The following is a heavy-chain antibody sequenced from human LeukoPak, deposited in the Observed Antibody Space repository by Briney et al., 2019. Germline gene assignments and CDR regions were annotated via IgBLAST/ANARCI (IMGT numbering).Heavy chain of an antibody. Sequence: HPSETLSLTCTVSGGSISSYYWGWIRQPPGKGLEWIGYIYYSGSTNYNPSLKSRVTISVDTSKNQFSLKLSSVTAADTAVYYCARVGGYQLDAFDIWGQGTMVTVSS. V-gene: IGHV4-59*01. CDR3: ARVGGYQLDAFDI. D-gene: IGHD3-16*02. J-gene: IGHJ3*02. CDR1: GGSISSYY. CDR2: IYYSGST.